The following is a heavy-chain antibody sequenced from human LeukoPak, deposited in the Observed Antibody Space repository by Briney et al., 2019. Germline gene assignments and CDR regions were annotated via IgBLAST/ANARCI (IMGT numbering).Heavy chain of an antibody. J-gene: IGHJ5*02. CDR3: ARVAATHNWFDP. Sequence: SETLSLTCTVSGGSISSYYWSWIRQPPGKGLEWIGYIYYSGSTNYNPSLKSRVTISVDTSKNQFPLKLSSVTAADTAVYYCARVAATHNWFDPWGQGTLVTVSS. V-gene: IGHV4-59*01. D-gene: IGHD6-25*01. CDR1: GGSISSYY. CDR2: IYYSGST.